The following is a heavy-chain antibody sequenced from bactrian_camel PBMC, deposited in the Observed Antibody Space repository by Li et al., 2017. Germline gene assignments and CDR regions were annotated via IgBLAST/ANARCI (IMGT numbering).Heavy chain of an antibody. D-gene: IGHD1*01. Sequence: HVQLVESGGGSVQVGGSLRLSCKWNYWPSSRKCLAWFRQFPGKEREGVATIDTFAGDTNYGASVKDRFIITQDNALNTVYLQMDDLKPEDTGRYYCAAGRNWDVRWRCEAADLGKTDLFYRGQGTQVTVS. CDR2: IDTFAGDT. J-gene: IGHJ4*01. CDR1: WPSSRKC. CDR3: AAGRNWDVRWRCEAADLGKTDLFY. V-gene: IGHV3S53*01.